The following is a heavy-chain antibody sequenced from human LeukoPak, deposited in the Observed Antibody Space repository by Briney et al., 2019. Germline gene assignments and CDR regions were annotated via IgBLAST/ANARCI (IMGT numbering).Heavy chain of an antibody. CDR1: GFSITTKGVG. CDR3: AHSLRRPSCSGGNCYYFDY. CDR2: IFWDGNR. J-gene: IGHJ4*02. D-gene: IGHD2-15*01. Sequence: SGPTLVNPTQTLPLTCTVTGFSITTKGVGVCWIRQAPGKALEWLAIIFWDGNRRYNSSLRSRLTITSDNSKNQVFLTMTNMDPVDTATYFCAHSLRRPSCSGGNCYYFDYWGQGTLVTVSS. V-gene: IGHV2-5*02.